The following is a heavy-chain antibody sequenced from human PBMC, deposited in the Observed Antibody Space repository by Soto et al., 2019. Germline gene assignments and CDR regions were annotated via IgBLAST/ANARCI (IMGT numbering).Heavy chain of an antibody. D-gene: IGHD5-12*01. CDR1: GGSISSYY. J-gene: IGHJ4*02. CDR2: IYYTGST. Sequence: ASETLSLTCTVSGGSISSYYWSWIRQPPGKGLEWIGYIYYTGSTNYNPSLESRLTMSVDMSKNHFSLKLSSVTAADTAVYYCAGGTDGKKVAYWGQGTLVTVS. CDR3: AGGTDGKKVAY. V-gene: IGHV4-59*01.